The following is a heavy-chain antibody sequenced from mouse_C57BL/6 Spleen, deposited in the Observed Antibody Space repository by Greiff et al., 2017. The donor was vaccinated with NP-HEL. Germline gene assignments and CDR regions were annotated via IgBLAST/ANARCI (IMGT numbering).Heavy chain of an antibody. Sequence: EVKLMESGGGLVKPGGSLKLSCAASGFTFSSYALSWVRQTPEKRLEWVAPISDGGSYTYYPHNVKGRFTISRYNAKNNLYLQMSHLKSEDTAMYYCATYSNYYFDYWGQGTTLTVSS. CDR2: ISDGGSYT. D-gene: IGHD2-5*01. CDR1: GFTFSSYA. J-gene: IGHJ2*01. CDR3: ATYSNYYFDY. V-gene: IGHV5-4*03.